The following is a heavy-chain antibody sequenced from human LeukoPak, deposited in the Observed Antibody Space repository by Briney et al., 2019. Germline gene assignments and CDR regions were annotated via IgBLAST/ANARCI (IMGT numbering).Heavy chain of an antibody. CDR3: ARVGSDWYGPAFDY. V-gene: IGHV3-48*03. Sequence: PGGSLRLSCAASGFTSSSYEMNWVRQSPGKGLEWVSYISSSGSTIYYADSVKGRFTISRDNAKNSLYLLMNSLRAEDTAVYYCARVGSDWYGPAFDYWGQGTLVTVSS. D-gene: IGHD6-19*01. CDR2: ISSSGSTI. CDR1: GFTSSSYE. J-gene: IGHJ4*02.